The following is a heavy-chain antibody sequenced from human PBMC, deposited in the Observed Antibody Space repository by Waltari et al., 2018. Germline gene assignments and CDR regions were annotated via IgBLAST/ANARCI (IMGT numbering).Heavy chain of an antibody. CDR2: IWYDGSNK. Sequence: GESGGGVVQPGRSLRLSCAASGFTFSSYGMHWVRQAPGKGLEWVAVIWYDGSNKYYADSVKGRFTISRDNSKNTLYLQMNSLRAEDTAVYYCARDLSGSDDKLVPPREYFDYWGQGTLVTVSS. D-gene: IGHD2-2*01. J-gene: IGHJ4*02. CDR1: GFTFSSYG. V-gene: IGHV3-33*01. CDR3: ARDLSGSDDKLVPPREYFDY.